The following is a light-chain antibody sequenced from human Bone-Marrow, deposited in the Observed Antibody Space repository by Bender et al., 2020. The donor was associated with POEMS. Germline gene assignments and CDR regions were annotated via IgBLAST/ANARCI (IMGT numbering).Light chain of an antibody. CDR1: SSDVSVYKF. J-gene: IGLJ2*01. CDR2: DVS. Sequence: QSDLTQPRSVSGSPGQSVTISCSGTSSDVSVYKFVSWYQQHPGKAPKVVIYDVSNRPSGISNRFSGSKSGITGYLTISGLQAEDEADYYCSSYAGSSTFPVFGGGTKLTVL. V-gene: IGLV2-11*01. CDR3: SSYAGSSTFPV.